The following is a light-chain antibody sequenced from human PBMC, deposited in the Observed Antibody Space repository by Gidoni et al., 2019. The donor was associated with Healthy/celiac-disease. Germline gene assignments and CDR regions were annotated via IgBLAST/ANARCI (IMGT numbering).Light chain of an antibody. Sequence: HYALTKPASRHGCPGHSITISCTATTSDSGGYNYVSLYQQHPGQASKLMIYDVSHRPSGVSSRFSGSKSGNTASLTISELQAEDEADYYCSAYTSSSPWVFGGGTKLTVL. V-gene: IGLV2-14*03. CDR3: SAYTSSSPWV. CDR1: TSDSGGYNY. CDR2: DVS. J-gene: IGLJ3*02.